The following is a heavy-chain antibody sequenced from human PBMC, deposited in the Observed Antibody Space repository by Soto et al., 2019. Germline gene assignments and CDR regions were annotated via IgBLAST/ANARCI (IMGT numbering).Heavy chain of an antibody. Sequence: QVQLVESGGGVVQPGRSLRLSCAASGFTFSSYAMHWVRQAPGQGLEWVALISYDGSNKYYADSVKGRFTISRDNSKNTLSLQMNSLRPEDTAVYHCARDQGGTTLYYHGMDVWGQGPTVTVSS. J-gene: IGHJ6*02. CDR2: ISYDGSNK. CDR3: ARDQGGTTLYYHGMDV. D-gene: IGHD1-7*01. V-gene: IGHV3-30-3*01. CDR1: GFTFSSYA.